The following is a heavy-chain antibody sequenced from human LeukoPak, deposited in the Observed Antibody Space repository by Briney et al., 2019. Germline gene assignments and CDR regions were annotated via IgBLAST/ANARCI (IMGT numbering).Heavy chain of an antibody. D-gene: IGHD3-16*02. CDR2: IIPILGIA. CDR1: GGTFSSYA. Sequence: SVKVSCKASGGTFSSYAISWVRQAPGQGLEWMGRIIPILGIANYAQKFQGRVTITADKSTSTAYMELSSLRSEDTAVYYCARERPYDYVWGSYRSQYYFDYWGQGTLVTVSS. J-gene: IGHJ4*02. CDR3: ARERPYDYVWGSYRSQYYFDY. V-gene: IGHV1-69*04.